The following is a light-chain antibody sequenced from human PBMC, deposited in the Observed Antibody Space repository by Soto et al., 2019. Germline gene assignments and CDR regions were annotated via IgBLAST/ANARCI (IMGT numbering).Light chain of an antibody. CDR3: QQRYSWPLT. CDR2: DSS. V-gene: IGKV3-11*01. CDR1: QTITIY. Sequence: EIVLTQSPATLSLSPGGRATLSCRVSQTITIYLAWYHQKLGQAPRLLIYDSSIRATGIPARFSCSGSGTDFNLTISSLEPDDFGVYYCQQRYSWPLTFGGGNKVEIK. J-gene: IGKJ4*01.